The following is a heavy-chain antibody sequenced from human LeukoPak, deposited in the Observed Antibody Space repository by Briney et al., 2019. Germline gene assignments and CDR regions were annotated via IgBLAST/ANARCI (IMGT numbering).Heavy chain of an antibody. J-gene: IGHJ4*02. CDR1: EFTFNNAW. V-gene: IGHV3-15*01. CDR2: IKSKADSGTT. D-gene: IGHD5-18*01. Sequence: GGSLRLSCVASEFTFNNAWMSWVRQAPGKGLEWVGRIKSKADSGTTDYATPVKGRFTISRDDSKNTLYLQLNSLNTEDTAVYYCATDPGYTYGFFDYWGQGTLVTVSS. CDR3: ATDPGYTYGFFDY.